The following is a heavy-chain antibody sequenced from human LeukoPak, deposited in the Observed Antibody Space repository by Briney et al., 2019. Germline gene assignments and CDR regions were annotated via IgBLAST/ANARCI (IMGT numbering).Heavy chain of an antibody. V-gene: IGHV3-23*01. CDR1: EFSFSIYA. Sequence: GGSLRLSCAASEFSFSIYAMSWVRQAPGKGLEWVSSITSSGESTYYTGSVKGRFTISRDNSKNTLYLQMNSLRAEDTAVYYCARDRPNYYGSNGHYYHRNGDHWGQGTLVTVSS. D-gene: IGHD3-22*01. CDR2: ITSSGEST. CDR3: ARDRPNYYGSNGHYYHRNGDH. J-gene: IGHJ5*02.